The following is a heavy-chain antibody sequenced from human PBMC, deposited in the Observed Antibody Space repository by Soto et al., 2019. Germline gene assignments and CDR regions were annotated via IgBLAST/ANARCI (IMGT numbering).Heavy chain of an antibody. Sequence: GGSLRLSCAASGFTFSSYSMNWVRQAPGKGLEWVSYISSSSTIYYADSVKGRFTISRDNAKNSLYLQMNSLRDEDTAVYYCARDLVTAMVSIDYWGQGTLVTVSS. J-gene: IGHJ4*02. CDR1: GFTFSSYS. CDR2: ISSSSTI. CDR3: ARDLVTAMVSIDY. D-gene: IGHD5-18*01. V-gene: IGHV3-48*02.